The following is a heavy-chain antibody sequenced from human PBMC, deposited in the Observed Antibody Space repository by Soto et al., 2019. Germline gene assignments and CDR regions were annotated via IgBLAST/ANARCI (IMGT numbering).Heavy chain of an antibody. CDR3: VFGSGRLASYGMDV. J-gene: IGHJ6*02. D-gene: IGHD3-10*01. CDR2: INHRRST. Sequence: QVQLQQWGTEVLRPPETLSLTCAVYGGSFSGFYWGWIRQPPGKGLEWIGDINHRRSTKYNASLRSRVTISVGTSKKLSLTLSSVTAADTAVYYCVFGSGRLASYGMDVWGQGTTVTVSS. CDR1: GGSFSGFY. V-gene: IGHV4-34*01.